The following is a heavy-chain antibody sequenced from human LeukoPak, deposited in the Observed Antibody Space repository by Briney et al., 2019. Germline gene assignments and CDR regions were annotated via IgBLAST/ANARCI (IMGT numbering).Heavy chain of an antibody. V-gene: IGHV4-59*01. CDR1: GGXISSYY. Sequence: SETLSLTCTVSGGXISSYYCSWIRQPPGKGLEWIGYIYYSGSTNYNPSLKSRVTISVDTSKNQFSLKLSSVTAADTAVYYCAREDYALDYWGQGTLVTVSS. D-gene: IGHD4-17*01. CDR2: IYYSGST. CDR3: AREDYALDY. J-gene: IGHJ4*02.